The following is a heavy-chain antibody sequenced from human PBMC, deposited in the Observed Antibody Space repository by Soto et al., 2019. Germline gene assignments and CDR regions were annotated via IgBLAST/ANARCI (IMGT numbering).Heavy chain of an antibody. CDR3: AHIVVATIRFDY. D-gene: IGHD5-12*01. CDR1: GFSLSTSGVG. J-gene: IGHJ4*02. V-gene: IGHV2-5*02. CDR2: IYWDVDK. Sequence: QITLKESGPTLVKPTQTLTLTCTFSGFSLSTSGVGVGWIRKPPGKALDWLALIYWDVDKRYSPSLKSRLTITKDTSKNQVVLKMTNMDPVDTATYYCAHIVVATIRFDYWGQGTLVTVSS.